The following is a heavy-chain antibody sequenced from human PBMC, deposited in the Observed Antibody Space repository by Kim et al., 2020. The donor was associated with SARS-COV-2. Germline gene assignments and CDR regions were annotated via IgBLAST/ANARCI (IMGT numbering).Heavy chain of an antibody. D-gene: IGHD3-22*01. Sequence: ASVKVSCKASGYTFTSYAMHWVRQAPGQRLEWMGWINAGNGNTKYSQKFQGRVTITRDTSASTAYMELSSLRSEDTAVYYCARGGYDSSGYYSDDAFDIWGQGTMVTVSS. J-gene: IGHJ3*02. CDR1: GYTFTSYA. CDR2: INAGNGNT. V-gene: IGHV1-3*01. CDR3: ARGGYDSSGYYSDDAFDI.